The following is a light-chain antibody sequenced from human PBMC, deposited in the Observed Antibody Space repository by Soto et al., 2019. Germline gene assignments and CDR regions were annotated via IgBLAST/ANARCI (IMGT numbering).Light chain of an antibody. V-gene: IGLV2-14*03. CDR2: EVT. CDR3: SSYEDSSILM. CDR1: GSDIGYYNY. J-gene: IGLJ3*02. Sequence: QSALTQPASVSGSPGQSITISCTGTGSDIGYYNYVSWYQQHPGKAPKVIIYEVTNRPSGVSDRFSGSKSGNTASLTISGLQAEDEGDYYCSSYEDSSILMFGGGTKLTVL.